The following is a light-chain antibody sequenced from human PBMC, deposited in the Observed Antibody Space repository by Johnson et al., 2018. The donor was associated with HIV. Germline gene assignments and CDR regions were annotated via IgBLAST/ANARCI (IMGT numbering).Light chain of an antibody. CDR3: GTWDSSLSAYV. V-gene: IGLV1-51*01. J-gene: IGLJ1*01. CDR2: DNN. Sequence: QSVLTQPPSVSAAPGQKVTISCSGSSSNIGNNYVSWYQQFPGTAPKLLIYDNNKRPSGIPDRFSGSKSGTSATLGITGLQPWDEAYYYCGTWDSSLSAYVFGTGTKVTVL. CDR1: SSNIGNNY.